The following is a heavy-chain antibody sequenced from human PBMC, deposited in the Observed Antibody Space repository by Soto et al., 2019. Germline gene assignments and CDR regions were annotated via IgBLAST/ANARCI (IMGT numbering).Heavy chain of an antibody. CDR1: GFSVSSNY. J-gene: IGHJ6*02. CDR2: IYSDGST. D-gene: IGHD2-15*01. CDR3: ARARDKPYYYYGMDV. V-gene: IGHV3-53*01. Sequence: EVQLVESGGGLIQPGGSLRLSCAASGFSVSSNYMSWVRQAPGKGLEWVSVIYSDGSTYYADSVKGRFTISRDNSKNTLYLQMNSLRAEDTAVYYCARARDKPYYYYGMDVWGQGTTVTVSS.